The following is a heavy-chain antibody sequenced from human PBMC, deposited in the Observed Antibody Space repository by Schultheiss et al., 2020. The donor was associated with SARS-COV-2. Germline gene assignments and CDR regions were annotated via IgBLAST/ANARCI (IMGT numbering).Heavy chain of an antibody. CDR2: IYYSGST. V-gene: IGHV4-59*12. D-gene: IGHD1-20*01. J-gene: IGHJ5*02. CDR1: GGSFCGYY. Sequence: SETLSLTCAVYGGSFCGYYWSWIRQPPGKGLEWIGYIYYSGSTNYNPSLKSRVTISVDTSKNQFSLKLSSVTAADTAVYYCARITRVTRARYNWFDPWGQGTLVTVSS. CDR3: ARITRVTRARYNWFDP.